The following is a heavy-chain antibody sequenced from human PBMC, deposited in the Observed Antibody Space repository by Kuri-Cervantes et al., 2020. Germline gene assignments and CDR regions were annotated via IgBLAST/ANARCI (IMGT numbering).Heavy chain of an antibody. Sequence: ETLSLTCVASGFTFSSCGINWVRQAPGKGLEWLSYISSDGSAKYYADSVKGRFTISRDNARNSLYLQMNSLRDEDTAVYYCVGGAYSYGYSVSWGQGTLVTVSS. CDR3: VGGAYSYGYSVS. D-gene: IGHD5-18*01. CDR2: ISSDGSAK. V-gene: IGHV3-48*02. J-gene: IGHJ5*02. CDR1: GFTFSSCG.